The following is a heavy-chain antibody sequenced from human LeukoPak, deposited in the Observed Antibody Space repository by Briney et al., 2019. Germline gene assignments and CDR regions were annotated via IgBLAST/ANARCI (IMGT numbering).Heavy chain of an antibody. CDR1: GVGLGSSW. Sequence: GGTQRLSGEACGVGLGSSWMGWVRQAPGKGLEWVANIKQDGNEKYYVDSVKGRFTISRDNAKNSLYLQMNSLRAEDTAVYYCARDRCSSTSCFFDYWGQGTLVTVSS. CDR2: IKQDGNEK. CDR3: ARDRCSSTSCFFDY. J-gene: IGHJ4*02. D-gene: IGHD2-2*01. V-gene: IGHV3-7*01.